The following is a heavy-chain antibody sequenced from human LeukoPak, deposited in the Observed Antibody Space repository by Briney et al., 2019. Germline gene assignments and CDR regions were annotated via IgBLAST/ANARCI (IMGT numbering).Heavy chain of an antibody. CDR3: ARSSSWYSGWSDP. D-gene: IGHD6-13*01. CDR2: INPNSGGT. J-gene: IGHJ5*02. CDR1: GYTFTGYY. V-gene: IGHV1-2*02. Sequence: ASVKVFCKASGYTFTGYYMHWVRQASGQGLEWMGWINPNSGGTNYAQKFQGRVTMTRDTPISTAYMELSRLRSDDTAVYYCARSSSWYSGWSDPWGQRTLVTVSS.